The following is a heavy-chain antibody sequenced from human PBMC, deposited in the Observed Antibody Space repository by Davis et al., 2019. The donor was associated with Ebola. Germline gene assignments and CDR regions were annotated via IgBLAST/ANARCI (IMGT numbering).Heavy chain of an antibody. CDR3: TRVTGYDKPIEY. J-gene: IGHJ4*02. D-gene: IGHD5-12*01. CDR2: IKQDGSEK. Sequence: GGSLRLSCAASGFPFSDYALHWVRQAPGKGLEWVANIKQDGSEKYYVDSVKGRFTISRDNDKNTLYLQMNSLRADDTGIYYCTRVTGYDKPIEYWGQGTLVTVSS. V-gene: IGHV3-7*01. CDR1: GFPFSDYA.